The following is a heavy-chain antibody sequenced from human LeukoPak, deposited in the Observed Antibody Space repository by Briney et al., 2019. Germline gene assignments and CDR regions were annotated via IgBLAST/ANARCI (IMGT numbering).Heavy chain of an antibody. V-gene: IGHV4-34*01. Sequence: SETLSLTCGVSGGSLSGHYWSWIRQPPGKGLEWIGEINHSGSTNYNPSLKSRVTISVDTSKNQFSLKLSSVTAADTAVYYCARLLSVVAATLGFDPWGQGTLVTVSS. J-gene: IGHJ5*02. CDR1: GGSLSGHY. D-gene: IGHD2-15*01. CDR2: INHSGST. CDR3: ARLLSVVAATLGFDP.